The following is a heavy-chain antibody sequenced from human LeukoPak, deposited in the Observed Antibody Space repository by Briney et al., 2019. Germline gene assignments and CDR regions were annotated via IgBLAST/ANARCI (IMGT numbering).Heavy chain of an antibody. Sequence: GGSLRLSCAASGFTFSSYAMSWVRQAPGKGLEWVSAISGSGGSTYYADSVKGRFTISRDNSKNTLYLQMNSLRAEDTAVYYCARWVVPAEGYFDYWGQGTLVTVSS. V-gene: IGHV3-23*01. CDR2: ISGSGGST. CDR1: GFTFSSYA. CDR3: ARWVVPAEGYFDY. J-gene: IGHJ4*02. D-gene: IGHD2-2*01.